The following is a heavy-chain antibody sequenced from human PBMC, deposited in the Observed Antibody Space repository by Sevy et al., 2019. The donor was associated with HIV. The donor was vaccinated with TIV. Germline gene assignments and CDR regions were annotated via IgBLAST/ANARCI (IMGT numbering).Heavy chain of an antibody. Sequence: GESLKISCKGSGYSFTSYWIGWVRQMPGKDLEWMGIIYPGDSDTRYSPSFQGQVTISADKSISTAYLQWSSLKASDTAMYYWARHRRWLQADYWGQGTLVTVSS. V-gene: IGHV5-51*01. J-gene: IGHJ4*02. CDR2: IYPGDSDT. D-gene: IGHD5-12*01. CDR1: GYSFTSYW. CDR3: ARHRRWLQADY.